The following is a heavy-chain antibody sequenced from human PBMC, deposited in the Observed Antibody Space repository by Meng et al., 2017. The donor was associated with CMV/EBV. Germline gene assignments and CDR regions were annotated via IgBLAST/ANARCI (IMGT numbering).Heavy chain of an antibody. J-gene: IGHJ4*02. CDR3: ATAPIEMATNGGFFDY. CDR2: ISAYNGNT. V-gene: IGHV1-18*01. CDR1: GYTFTSYG. Sequence: ASVKVSCKASGYTFTSYGISWVRQAPGQGLEWMGWISAYNGNTNYAQKLQGRVTMTTDTSTSTAYMELRSLRSDDTAVYYCATAPIEMATNGGFFDYWGQGTLVTVSS. D-gene: IGHD5-24*01.